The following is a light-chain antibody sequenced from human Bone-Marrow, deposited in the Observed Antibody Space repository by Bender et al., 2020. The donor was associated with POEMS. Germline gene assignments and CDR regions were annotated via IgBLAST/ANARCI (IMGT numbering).Light chain of an antibody. Sequence: SALTQPASVSGSPGQSITISCTGTSSDVGGFDYVSWYQQPPGEAPKLLIYDVTARPSGVSPRFGGSKSGNSASLTISGLQAEDEGDYYCSSYAGSNTLFGGGTKLTVL. CDR3: SSYAGSNTL. V-gene: IGLV2-14*01. J-gene: IGLJ2*01. CDR1: SSDVGGFDY. CDR2: DVT.